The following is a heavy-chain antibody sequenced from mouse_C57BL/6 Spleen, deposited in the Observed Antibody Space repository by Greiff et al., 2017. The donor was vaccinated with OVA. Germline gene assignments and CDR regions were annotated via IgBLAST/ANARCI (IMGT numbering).Heavy chain of an antibody. Sequence: QVQLQQPGTDLVKPGASVKLSCKASGYTFTSYWMHWVKQRPGQGLEWIGNINPGNGGTNYNEKLKSKATLTVDKSSSTAYMQLSSLTSEDSAVYYCARPDLRQGYHAMDYWGQGTSVTVSS. J-gene: IGHJ4*01. CDR2: INPGNGGT. V-gene: IGHV1-53*01. CDR1: GYTFTSYW. D-gene: IGHD2-12*01. CDR3: ARPDLRQGYHAMDY.